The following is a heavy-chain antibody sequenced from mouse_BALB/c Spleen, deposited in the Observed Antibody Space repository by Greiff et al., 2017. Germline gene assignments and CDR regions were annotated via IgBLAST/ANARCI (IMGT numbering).Heavy chain of an antibody. Sequence: DVMLVESGGGLVQPGGSLKLSCAASGFTFSSYTMSWVRQTPEKRLEWVAYISNGGGSTYYPDTVKGRFTISRDNAKNTLYLQMSSLKSEDTAMYYCARKIDYGGYFDYWGQGTTLTVSS. CDR1: GFTFSSYT. D-gene: IGHD1-1*01. CDR3: ARKIDYGGYFDY. V-gene: IGHV5-12-2*01. CDR2: ISNGGGST. J-gene: IGHJ2*01.